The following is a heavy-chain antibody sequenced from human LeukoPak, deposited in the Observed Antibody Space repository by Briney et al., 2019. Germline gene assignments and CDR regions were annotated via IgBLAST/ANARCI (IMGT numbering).Heavy chain of an antibody. CDR3: ARVGYYDFWSGYY. J-gene: IGHJ4*02. Sequence: PGGSLRLSCAASGSTFSSYGMHWVRQAPGKGLEWVAFIRYDGSNKYYADSVKGRFTISRDNSKNSLYLQMSSLRAEDTAVYYCARVGYYDFWSGYYWGQGTLVTVSS. CDR2: IRYDGSNK. D-gene: IGHD3-3*01. V-gene: IGHV3-30*02. CDR1: GSTFSSYG.